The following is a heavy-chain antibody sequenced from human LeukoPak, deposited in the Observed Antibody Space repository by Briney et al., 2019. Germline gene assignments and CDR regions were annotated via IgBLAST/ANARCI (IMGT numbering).Heavy chain of an antibody. J-gene: IGHJ4*02. Sequence: SETLSLTCTVSGGSISSGDYYWSWIRQPPGKGLEWIGYIYYSGSTYYNPSLKSRVTMSVDTSKNQFSLKLSSVTAADTAVYYCARARRAIVVVPAGRYYFDYWGQGTLVTVSS. CDR2: IYYSGST. V-gene: IGHV4-30-4*01. CDR1: GGSISSGDYY. D-gene: IGHD2-2*01. CDR3: ARARRAIVVVPAGRYYFDY.